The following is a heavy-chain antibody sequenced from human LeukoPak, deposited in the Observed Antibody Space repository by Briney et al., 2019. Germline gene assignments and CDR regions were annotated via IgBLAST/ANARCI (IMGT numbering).Heavy chain of an antibody. J-gene: IGHJ4*02. CDR3: AGVKVGY. V-gene: IGHV3-7*01. Sequence: GGSLRLSCAASGFTFSTYWMTWVRQAPGKGPEWVANIKEDGSEKYYVDSVKGRFTVSRGNAKSSLYLQMNSLRAEDTAVYYCAGVKVGYWGQGTLVTVSS. D-gene: IGHD3-22*01. CDR1: GFTFSTYW. CDR2: IKEDGSEK.